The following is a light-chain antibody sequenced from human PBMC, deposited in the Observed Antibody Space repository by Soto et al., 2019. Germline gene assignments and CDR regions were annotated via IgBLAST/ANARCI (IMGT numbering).Light chain of an antibody. V-gene: IGKV1-39*01. CDR2: AAS. Sequence: DIQMTQSPSSLSASAGDRVTITCRASENIRSYLNWYQHKPGKAPEVLIYAASKLQSGVPLRFSGRGSGTDFTLNITRLQPEDFATYYCQQTFGTPRTFGQGTKLEI. CDR1: ENIRSY. J-gene: IGKJ1*01. CDR3: QQTFGTPRT.